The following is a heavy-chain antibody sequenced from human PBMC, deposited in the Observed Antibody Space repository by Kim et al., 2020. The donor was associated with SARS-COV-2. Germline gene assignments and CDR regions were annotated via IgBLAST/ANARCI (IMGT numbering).Heavy chain of an antibody. CDR2: IYPGDSDT. CDR1: GYSFTSYW. Sequence: GESLKISCKGSGYSFTSYWIGWVRQMPGKGLEWMGIIYPGDSDTRYSPSFQGQVTISADKSISTAYLQWSSLKASDTAMYYCARLPEYYYYYMDVWGKRDHGHRLL. V-gene: IGHV5-51*01. J-gene: IGHJ6*03. CDR3: ARLPEYYYYYMDV.